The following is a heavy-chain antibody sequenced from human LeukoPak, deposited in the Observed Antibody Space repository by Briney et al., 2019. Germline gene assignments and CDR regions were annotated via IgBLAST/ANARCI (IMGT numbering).Heavy chain of an antibody. D-gene: IGHD2-2*01. V-gene: IGHV3-33*01. J-gene: IGHJ6*02. CDR3: ARDHCSSTSCHYYYGMDV. CDR2: IWYDGSNK. CDR1: GFTSSSYG. Sequence: GRSLRLSCAASGFTSSSYGMHWVRQAPGKGLEWVAVIWYDGSNKYYADSVKGRFTISRDNSKNTLYLQMNSLRAEDTAVYYCARDHCSSTSCHYYYGMDVWGQGTTVTVSS.